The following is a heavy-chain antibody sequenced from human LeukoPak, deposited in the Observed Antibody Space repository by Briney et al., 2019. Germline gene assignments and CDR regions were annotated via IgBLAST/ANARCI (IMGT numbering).Heavy chain of an antibody. CDR1: GDSVSSNSAA. CDR2: TYYRSKWYN. D-gene: IGHD4-23*01. V-gene: IGHV6-1*01. Sequence: SQTLSLTCAISGDSVSSNSAAWNWIRQSPSRGLEWLGRTYYRSKWYNDYAVSVKSRITINPDTSKNQFSLQLNSVTPEDTAVYYCARSCYGGNPELIYYYYYYMDVWGKGTTVTVSS. CDR3: ARSCYGGNPELIYYYYYYMDV. J-gene: IGHJ6*03.